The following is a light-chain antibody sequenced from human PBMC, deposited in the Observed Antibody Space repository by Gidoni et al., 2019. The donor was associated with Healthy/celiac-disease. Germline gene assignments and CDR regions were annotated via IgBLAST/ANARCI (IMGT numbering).Light chain of an antibody. V-gene: IGKV3-11*01. J-gene: IGKJ5*01. Sequence: EIVLTQSPATLSLYPGERATLSCRASQSVSSYLSWSQQKPGQAPRLLIYDASNRATGIPARFSGSGSGTDFTLTISSLEPEDFAVYYCQQRSNWPPITVGQXTRLEIK. CDR1: QSVSSY. CDR2: DAS. CDR3: QQRSNWPPIT.